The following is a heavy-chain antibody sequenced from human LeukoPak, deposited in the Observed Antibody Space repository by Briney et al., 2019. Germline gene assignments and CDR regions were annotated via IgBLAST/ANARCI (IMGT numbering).Heavy chain of an antibody. CDR1: GGSVSDYY. Sequence: PSETLSLTCTVSGGSVSDYYWSWIRQSPGKGLEWIGYIYYTGSSSYNPSLRSRVTISADTSKNQFSLKLSSVTAADTAVYYCASARYNWNFNRWGQGTLVTVSS. CDR2: IYYTGSS. V-gene: IGHV4-59*02. D-gene: IGHD1-20*01. CDR3: ASARYNWNFNR. J-gene: IGHJ4*02.